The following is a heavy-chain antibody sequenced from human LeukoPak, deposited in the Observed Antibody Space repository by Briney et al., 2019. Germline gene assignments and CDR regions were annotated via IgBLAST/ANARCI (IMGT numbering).Heavy chain of an antibody. J-gene: IGHJ4*02. V-gene: IGHV3-43D*03. Sequence: PGGSLRLSCAASGFTFDDYAMHWVRQAPGKGLEWVSLISWDGGSTYYADSVKGRFTISRDNSKNSLYLQMNSLRAEDTALYYCAKDATQNDFWSGYFFDYWGQGTLVTVFS. CDR2: ISWDGGST. CDR1: GFTFDDYA. D-gene: IGHD3-3*01. CDR3: AKDATQNDFWSGYFFDY.